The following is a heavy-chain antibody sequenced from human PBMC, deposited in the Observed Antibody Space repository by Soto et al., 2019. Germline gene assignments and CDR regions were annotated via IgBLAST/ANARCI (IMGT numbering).Heavy chain of an antibody. CDR1: GFTFSSYA. CDR3: AKAFTYYYDSSGYSPFDY. CDR2: ISGSGGST. V-gene: IGHV3-23*01. Sequence: TGGSLRLSCAASGFTFSSYAMSWVRQAPGKGLEWVSAISGSGGSTYYADSVKGRFTISRDNSKNTLYLQMNSLRAEDTAVYYCAKAFTYYYDSSGYSPFDYWGQGTLVTVSS. D-gene: IGHD3-22*01. J-gene: IGHJ4*02.